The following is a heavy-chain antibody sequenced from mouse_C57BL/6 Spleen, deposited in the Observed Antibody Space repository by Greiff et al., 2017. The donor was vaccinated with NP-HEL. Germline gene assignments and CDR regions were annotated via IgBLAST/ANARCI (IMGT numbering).Heavy chain of an antibody. Sequence: QVQLQQSGAELVRPGASVTLSCKASGYTFTDYEMHWVKQTPVHGLEWIGAIDPETGGTAYNQKFKGKAILTADKSSSTAYMELRSLTSEDSAVYYCTRLRRPVGDYFDYWGQGTTLTVSS. CDR2: IDPETGGT. J-gene: IGHJ2*01. CDR3: TRLRRPVGDYFDY. D-gene: IGHD2-12*01. CDR1: GYTFTDYE. V-gene: IGHV1-15*01.